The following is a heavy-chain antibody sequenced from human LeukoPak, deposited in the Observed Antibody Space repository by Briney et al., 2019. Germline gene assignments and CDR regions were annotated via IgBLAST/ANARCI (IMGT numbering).Heavy chain of an antibody. CDR3: AKDYTSGWYFDY. D-gene: IGHD6-19*01. Sequence: GGSLRLSCAASGFTFSTYAMSWVRQAPGKGLEWVSGISNNGGSTNYADSVKGRFTISRDNSKNTLYLQMNSQRVEDTAIYYCAKDYTSGWYFDYWGQGTLVTVSS. CDR1: GFTFSTYA. V-gene: IGHV3-23*01. CDR2: ISNNGGST. J-gene: IGHJ4*02.